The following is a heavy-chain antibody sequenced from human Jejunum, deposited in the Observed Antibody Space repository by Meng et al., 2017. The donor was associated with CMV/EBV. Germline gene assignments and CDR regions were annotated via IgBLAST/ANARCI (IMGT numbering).Heavy chain of an antibody. J-gene: IGHJ4*02. Sequence: ASEFIFHDYGIRWLRQAPGKGLEWLSFIDLDGQTRYSGDIVKGRFIVSRDNAKNSLYLQMNNLRAEDTAVYYCAKPIQGRITIFSDWGQGSLVTVSS. CDR3: AKPIQGRITIFSD. D-gene: IGHD3-9*01. CDR1: EFIFHDYG. V-gene: IGHV3-33*03. CDR2: IDLDGQTR.